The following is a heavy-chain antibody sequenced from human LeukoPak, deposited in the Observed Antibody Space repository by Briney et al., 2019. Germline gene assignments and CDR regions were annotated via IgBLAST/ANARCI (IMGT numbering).Heavy chain of an antibody. CDR3: ARDRSTTRENWFDP. D-gene: IGHD6-13*01. CDR2: ISPNSGAT. Sequence: ASVTVSCKASGYSFIDYFIHWVRQAPGQGLEWIGWISPNSGATTYAQKFQGRVTMTRDTSISTAYMELSRLRSDDTAVYYCARDRSTTRENWFDPWGQGTLVAVSS. CDR1: GYSFIDYF. J-gene: IGHJ5*02. V-gene: IGHV1-2*02.